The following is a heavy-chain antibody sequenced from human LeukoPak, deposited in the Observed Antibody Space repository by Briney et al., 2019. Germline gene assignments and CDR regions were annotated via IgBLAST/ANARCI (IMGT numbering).Heavy chain of an antibody. Sequence: GESLQISCQGSGFSFTSYWIGWVRQMPGKGLEWTGIIYAGDSDTRYSPSFQGPVTISADKSISTAYLQWSSLKASDTAMYYCARKSYYYDSSGTLNWFDPWGQGTLVTVSS. CDR3: ARKSYYYDSSGTLNWFDP. CDR1: GFSFTSYW. D-gene: IGHD3-22*01. V-gene: IGHV5-51*01. J-gene: IGHJ5*02. CDR2: IYAGDSDT.